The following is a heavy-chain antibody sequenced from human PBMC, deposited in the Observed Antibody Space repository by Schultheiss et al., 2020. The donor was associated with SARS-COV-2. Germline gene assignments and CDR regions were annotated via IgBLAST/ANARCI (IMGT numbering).Heavy chain of an antibody. V-gene: IGHV3-66*01. J-gene: IGHJ6*03. CDR1: GFTFSNAW. CDR3: ARGRLYYYYYMDV. Sequence: GESLKISCAASGFTFSNAWMSWVRQAPGKGLEWVSVIYSGGSTYYADSVKGRFTISRDNAKNTLYLQMNSLRAEDTAVYYCARGRLYYYYYMDVWGKGTTVTVSS. CDR2: IYSGGST.